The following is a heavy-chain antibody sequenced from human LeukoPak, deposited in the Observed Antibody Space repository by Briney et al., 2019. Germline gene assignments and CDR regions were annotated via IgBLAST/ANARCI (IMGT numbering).Heavy chain of an antibody. V-gene: IGHV1-69*04. CDR3: ARESGRMVRGVMEDY. D-gene: IGHD3-10*01. J-gene: IGHJ4*02. CDR1: GGTFSSYA. Sequence: PGASVKVSCKASGGTFSSYAISWVRQAPGQGLEWMGRIIPILGIANYAQKFQGRVTITADKSTSTAYMELSSLRSEDTAVYYCARESGRMVRGVMEDYWGQGTLVTVSS. CDR2: IIPILGIA.